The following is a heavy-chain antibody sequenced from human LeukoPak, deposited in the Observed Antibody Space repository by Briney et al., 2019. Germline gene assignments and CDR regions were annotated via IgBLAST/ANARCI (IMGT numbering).Heavy chain of an antibody. CDR3: ATANPTPRGINFDF. V-gene: IGHV3-23*01. Sequence: GSLRLSCAASGFTFSSSAMSWVRQAPGNGLQWLSSINGGDYSTYYADSVKGRFTISRDSSKNLLYLQMNSLTTDDTAIYYCATANPTPRGINFDFWGQGTLVTVSS. D-gene: IGHD3-16*01. CDR2: INGGDYST. J-gene: IGHJ4*02. CDR1: GFTFSSSA.